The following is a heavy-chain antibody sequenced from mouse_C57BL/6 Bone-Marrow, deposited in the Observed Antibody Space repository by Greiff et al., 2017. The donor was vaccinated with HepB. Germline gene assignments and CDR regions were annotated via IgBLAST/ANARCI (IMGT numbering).Heavy chain of an antibody. CDR1: GYTFTSYW. V-gene: IGHV1-72*01. Sequence: VQLQQPGAELVKPGASVKLSCKASGYTFTSYWMHWVKQRPGRGLEWIGRIDPNSGGTKYNEKFKSKATLTVDKPSSTAYMQLSSLISEDSAVYYCAMSTTGYYYAMDYWGQGTSVTVSS. J-gene: IGHJ4*01. CDR2: IDPNSGGT. CDR3: AMSTTGYYYAMDY. D-gene: IGHD2-4*01.